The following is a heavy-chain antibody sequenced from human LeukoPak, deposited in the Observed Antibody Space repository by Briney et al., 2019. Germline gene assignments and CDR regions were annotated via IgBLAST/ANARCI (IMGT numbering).Heavy chain of an antibody. CDR3: ARCGGDDYYYYYGMDV. CDR2: IYYSGST. V-gene: IGHV4-59*01. J-gene: IGHJ6*02. D-gene: IGHD2-21*01. CDR1: GGSISSYY. Sequence: SETLSLTCTVSGGSISSYYWSWIRQPPGKGLEWIGYIYYSGSTNYNPSLKSRVTISVDTSKNQFSLKLSSVTAADTAVYYCARCGGDDYYYYYGMDVWGQGTTVTVSS.